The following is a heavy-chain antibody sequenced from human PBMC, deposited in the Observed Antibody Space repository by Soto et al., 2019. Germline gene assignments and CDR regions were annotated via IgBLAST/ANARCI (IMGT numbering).Heavy chain of an antibody. CDR3: AKDLTYYGSAPGSDYNPISNAY. Sequence: EVYLVESGGGLVQPGASLRLSCAASGFTFSSYWMTWVRQAPGKGLEWVANINQDGSEKYYVDSVRGRFSISRDNAKTSLSLQMSSLRAEDTAVYYCAKDLTYYGSAPGSDYNPISNAYWGQGTLVTVSS. CDR1: GFTFSSYW. J-gene: IGHJ4*02. V-gene: IGHV3-7*01. D-gene: IGHD3-10*01. CDR2: INQDGSEK.